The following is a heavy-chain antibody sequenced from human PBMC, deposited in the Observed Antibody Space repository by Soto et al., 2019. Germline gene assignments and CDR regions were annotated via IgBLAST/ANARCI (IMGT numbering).Heavy chain of an antibody. CDR2: IYYSGST. J-gene: IGHJ2*01. CDR1: GGSISSYY. CDR3: ARGDYGDYWYFDL. Sequence: QVQLQESSAGLVKPSETLSLTCTVSGGSISSYYWSWIRQPPGKGLEWIGYIYYSGSTNYNPSLKSRVTISVDTSKNQFSLKLSSVTAADTAVYYCARGDYGDYWYFDLWGRGTLVTVSS. V-gene: IGHV4-59*01. D-gene: IGHD4-17*01.